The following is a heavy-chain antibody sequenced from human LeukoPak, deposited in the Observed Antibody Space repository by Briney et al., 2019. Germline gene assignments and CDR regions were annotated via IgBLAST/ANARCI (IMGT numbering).Heavy chain of an antibody. CDR3: ARDGYCSGSTCQLDY. Sequence: GGSLRLSCAASGFTFSKFGIHWVRQAPGKGLEWVAAIWYDATNKYYADSVKGRFTISRDNSKNTLYVQVNSLRAEDTAVYYCARDGYCSGSTCQLDYWGQGTLVTVSS. D-gene: IGHD2-2*03. CDR1: GFTFSKFG. V-gene: IGHV3-33*01. CDR2: IWYDATNK. J-gene: IGHJ4*02.